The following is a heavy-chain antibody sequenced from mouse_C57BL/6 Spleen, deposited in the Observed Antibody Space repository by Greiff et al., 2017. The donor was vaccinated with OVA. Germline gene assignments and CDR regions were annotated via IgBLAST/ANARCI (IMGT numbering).Heavy chain of an antibody. CDR2: IYPGGGYT. CDR1: GYTFTNYW. CDR3: VRAGRDYYFDY. V-gene: IGHV1-63*01. J-gene: IGHJ2*01. D-gene: IGHD3-3*01. Sequence: QVQLKESGAELVRPGTSVKMSCKASGYTFTNYWIGWAKQRPGHGLEWIGDIYPGGGYTNYNEKFKGKATLTADKSSSTAYMQFSSLTSEDSAIYYCVRAGRDYYFDYWGQGTTLTVSS.